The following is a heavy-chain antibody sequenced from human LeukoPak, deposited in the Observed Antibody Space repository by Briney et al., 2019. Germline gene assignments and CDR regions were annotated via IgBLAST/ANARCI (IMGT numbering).Heavy chain of an antibody. V-gene: IGHV3-7*03. D-gene: IGHD3-22*01. CDR2: IKQDGSEK. J-gene: IGHJ4*02. Sequence: GGSLRLSCAASGFTFSSYWMSWVRQAPGKGLEWVANIKQDGSEKYYVDSVKGRFTISRDNAKNSLYLQMNSLRAEDTAVYYCATAAYDSNGFTANHDYWGQGTLVVVSS. CDR3: ATAAYDSNGFTANHDY. CDR1: GFTFSSYW.